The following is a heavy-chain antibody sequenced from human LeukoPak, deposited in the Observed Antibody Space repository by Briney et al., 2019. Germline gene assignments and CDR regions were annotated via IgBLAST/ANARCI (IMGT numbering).Heavy chain of an antibody. V-gene: IGHV3-30*02. D-gene: IGHD3-10*01. J-gene: IGHJ3*02. CDR1: GFTFSSYG. CDR3: ARAPKIRRVNAFDI. CDR2: IRYDGSNK. Sequence: GGSLRLSCAASGFTFSSYGMHWVRQAPGKGLEWVAFIRYDGSNKYYADSVKGRFTISRDNPKNTLYLQMNSLRAEDTAVYYCARAPKIRRVNAFDIWGQGTMVTVSS.